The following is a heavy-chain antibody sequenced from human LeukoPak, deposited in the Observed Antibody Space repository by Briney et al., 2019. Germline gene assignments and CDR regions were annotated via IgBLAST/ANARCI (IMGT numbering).Heavy chain of an antibody. J-gene: IGHJ5*01. CDR2: INANSGTR. CDR3: AKPISGGLAVTADWFAP. D-gene: IGHD6-19*01. Sequence: PGGSLRLSCAASGFAFSFFAMSWLRQAPGKGLEWVSTINANSGTRSYAASVRGRFTISRDNSKNTLYLQLNTLRADDAAVYYCAKPISGGLAVTADWFAPWGRGTLVVVSS. V-gene: IGHV3-23*01. CDR1: GFAFSFFA.